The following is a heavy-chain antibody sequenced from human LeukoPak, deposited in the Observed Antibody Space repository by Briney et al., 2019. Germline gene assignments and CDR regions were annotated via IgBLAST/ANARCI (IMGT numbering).Heavy chain of an antibody. D-gene: IGHD6-6*01. J-gene: IGHJ4*02. V-gene: IGHV4-34*01. Sequence: SETLSLTCAVYGGSFSGYYWSWIRQPPGKGLEWIGEINHSGSTNYNPSLKGRVTISVDTSKNQFSLKLSSVTAADTAVYYCARRRYSSSPSDYWGQGTLVTVSS. CDR3: ARRRYSSSPSDY. CDR2: INHSGST. CDR1: GGSFSGYY.